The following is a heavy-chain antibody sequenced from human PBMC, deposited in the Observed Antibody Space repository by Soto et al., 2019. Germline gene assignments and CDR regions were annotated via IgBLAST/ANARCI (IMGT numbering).Heavy chain of an antibody. J-gene: IGHJ5*02. CDR1: GDSVSSNTAA. CDR3: AKGDNLGPKTGYAFDP. Sequence: SQTLSLTCAISGDSVSSNTAAWNLIRQSPSRGLEWLGRTYFRSKWYNDYAVSAKSRIIINPDTSNNQFSLQLNSVTPEDTAVYFCAKGDNLGPKTGYAFDPWGQGIMVTVSS. CDR2: TYFRSKWYN. V-gene: IGHV6-1*01. D-gene: IGHD5-12*01.